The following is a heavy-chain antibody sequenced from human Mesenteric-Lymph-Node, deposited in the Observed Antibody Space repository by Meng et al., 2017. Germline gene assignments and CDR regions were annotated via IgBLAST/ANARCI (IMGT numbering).Heavy chain of an antibody. CDR2: INPHTGGI. D-gene: IGHD4-11*01. J-gene: IGHJ4*02. CDR1: GYTFTVYY. CDR3: AKIGSNHQFDL. V-gene: IGHV1-2*06. Sequence: QVQLVQSGAEVQKPGASVKVACKASGYTFTVYYMHWVRQAPGQGLEWMGRINPHTGGINYAQDFQGRVAMTRDTSISTAYMELSRLRTDDTAVYYCAKIGSNHQFDLWGQGTLVTVSS.